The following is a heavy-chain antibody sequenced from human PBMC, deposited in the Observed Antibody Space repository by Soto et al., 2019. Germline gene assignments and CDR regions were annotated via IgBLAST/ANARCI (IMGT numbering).Heavy chain of an antibody. CDR3: ARELPVLRFLEWLADYYYYGMDV. CDR1: GYTFTSYG. CDR2: ISAYNGNT. V-gene: IGHV1-18*01. J-gene: IGHJ6*02. D-gene: IGHD3-3*01. Sequence: QVQLVQSGAEVKKPGASVKVSCKASGYTFTSYGISWVRQAPGQGLEWMGWISAYNGNTNYAQKLQGRVTMTTDTSTSTDYMELSSLRSDDTAVYYCARELPVLRFLEWLADYYYYGMDVWGQGTTVTVSS.